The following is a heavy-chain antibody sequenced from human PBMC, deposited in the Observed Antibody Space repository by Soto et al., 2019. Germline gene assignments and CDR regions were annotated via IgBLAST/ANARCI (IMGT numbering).Heavy chain of an antibody. CDR2: IIPIFGTA. D-gene: IGHD6-6*01. V-gene: IGHV1-69*13. J-gene: IGHJ4*02. CDR3: ARGGFSSSSRGTFDY. CDR1: GGTFSSYA. Sequence: SVKVSCKASGGTFSSYAISWVRQAPGQGLEWMGGIIPIFGTANYAQKFQGRVTITADESTSTAYMELSSLRSEDTAVYYCARGGFSSSSRGTFDYWGQGTLVTVSS.